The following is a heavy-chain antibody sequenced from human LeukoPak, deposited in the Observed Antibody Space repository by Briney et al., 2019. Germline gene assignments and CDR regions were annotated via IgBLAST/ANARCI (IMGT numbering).Heavy chain of an antibody. Sequence: SETLSLTCTVSGGSISSSSYYWGWIRQPPGKGLEWIGSIYYSGSTYYNPSLKSRVTISVDTSKNQFSLKLSSVTAADTAVYYCAGTVPPSGPGPIAAAGTNAFDIWGQGTMVTVSS. V-gene: IGHV4-39*07. CDR3: AGTVPPSGPGPIAAAGTNAFDI. J-gene: IGHJ3*02. CDR2: IYYSGST. D-gene: IGHD6-13*01. CDR1: GGSISSSSYY.